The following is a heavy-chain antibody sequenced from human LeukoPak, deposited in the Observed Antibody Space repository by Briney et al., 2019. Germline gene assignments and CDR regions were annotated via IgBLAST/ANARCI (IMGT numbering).Heavy chain of an antibody. J-gene: IGHJ4*02. V-gene: IGHV3-30-3*02. CDR1: GFTFSSYA. Sequence: GRSLRLSCAASGFTFSSYAMHWVRQAPGKGLEWVAVISYDGSNKYYADSVKGRFTISRDNSKNTLYLQMNSLRAEDTAVYYCAKFRYYDFWSGFENWGQGTLVTVSS. CDR3: AKFRYYDFWSGFEN. D-gene: IGHD3-3*01. CDR2: ISYDGSNK.